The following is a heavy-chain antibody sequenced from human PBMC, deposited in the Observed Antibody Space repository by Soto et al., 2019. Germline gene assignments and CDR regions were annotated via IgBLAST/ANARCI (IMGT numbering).Heavy chain of an antibody. CDR3: AKDRYHPPRANWFDP. CDR2: ISGSGGST. V-gene: IGHV3-23*01. J-gene: IGHJ5*02. Sequence: GGSLRLSCAASGFTFSSYAMSWVRQAPGKGLEWVSAISGSGGSTYYADSVKGRFTISRDNSKNTLYLQMNSLRAEDTAVYYCAKDRYHPPRANWFDPWGQGTLVTVSS. D-gene: IGHD3-16*02. CDR1: GFTFSSYA.